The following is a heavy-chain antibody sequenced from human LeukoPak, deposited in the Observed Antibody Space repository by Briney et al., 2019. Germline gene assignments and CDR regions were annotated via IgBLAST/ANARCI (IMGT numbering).Heavy chain of an antibody. CDR1: GYTFTGYY. CDR3: ARVVPAAQYYFDY. CDR2: INPNSGGT. J-gene: IGHJ4*02. V-gene: IGHV1-2*02. Sequence: ASVKVSCKASGYTFTGYYMHWVRQAPGQGLEWMGWINPNSGGTNYAQKFQGRVTMTRDTSISTAYMELSRLRSDDTAVYYCARVVPAAQYYFDYWGQGTLVTVSS. D-gene: IGHD2-2*01.